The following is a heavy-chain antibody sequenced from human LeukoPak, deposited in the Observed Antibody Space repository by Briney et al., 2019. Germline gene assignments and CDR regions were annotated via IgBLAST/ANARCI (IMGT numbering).Heavy chain of an antibody. V-gene: IGHV4-34*01. D-gene: IGHD2-2*01. Sequence: PSETLSLTCAVYGGSFSGYYWSWIRQPPGKGLEWIGEINHSGSTNYNPSLKSRVTISVDTSKNQFSLKLSSVTAADTAVYYCARGLIVVVPAAMFERRNWSDPWGQGTLVTVSS. J-gene: IGHJ5*02. CDR1: GGSFSGYY. CDR3: ARGLIVVVPAAMFERRNWSDP. CDR2: INHSGST.